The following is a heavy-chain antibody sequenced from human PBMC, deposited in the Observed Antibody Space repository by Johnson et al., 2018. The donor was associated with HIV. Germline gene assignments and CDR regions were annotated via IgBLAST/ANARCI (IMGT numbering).Heavy chain of an antibody. V-gene: IGHV3-11*04. J-gene: IGHJ3*02. D-gene: IGHD2-21*02. CDR1: GFTFSDYY. Sequence: QVQLVESGGGLVKPGGSLRLSCAASGFTFSDYYMSWIRQAPGKGLEWVSYISSSGSTIYYADSVKGRVTISRDNAKNSLYLPMKSLRAEDTAGYYCARAGYCGGDCYSGSRLDAFDIWGQGTMVTVSS. CDR3: ARAGYCGGDCYSGSRLDAFDI. CDR2: ISSSGSTI.